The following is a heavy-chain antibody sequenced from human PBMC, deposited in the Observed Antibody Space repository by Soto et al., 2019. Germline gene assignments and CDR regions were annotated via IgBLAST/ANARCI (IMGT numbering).Heavy chain of an antibody. CDR3: ARVPGP. V-gene: IGHV4-30-2*01. CDR2: IYHSGST. CDR1: GGSISSGGYS. D-gene: IGHD3-10*01. Sequence: QLQLHESGSGLVKPSQTLSLTCAVSGGSISSGGYSWSWIRQPPGKGLEWIGYIYHSGSTYYNPSLKSRVTISVDRSKNQFSLKLSSVTAADTAVYCCARVPGPWGQGTLVTVSS. J-gene: IGHJ5*02.